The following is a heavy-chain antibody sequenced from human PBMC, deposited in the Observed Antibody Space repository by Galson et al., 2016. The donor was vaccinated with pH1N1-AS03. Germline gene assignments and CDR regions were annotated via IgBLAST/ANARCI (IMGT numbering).Heavy chain of an antibody. CDR2: IYPSDSDT. V-gene: IGHV5-51*01. J-gene: IGHJ4*02. CDR1: GYSFPSHW. CDR3: ARWSNDYGSY. D-gene: IGHD4-17*01. Sequence: QSGAEVTKPGESLKISCKGSGYSFPSHWIAWVRQMPGKGLEWMGIIYPSDSDTRYNSSFQGQVTISADTSISTAYLQWNSLKASDTAIYYCARWSNDYGSYWGQGTLVTVSS.